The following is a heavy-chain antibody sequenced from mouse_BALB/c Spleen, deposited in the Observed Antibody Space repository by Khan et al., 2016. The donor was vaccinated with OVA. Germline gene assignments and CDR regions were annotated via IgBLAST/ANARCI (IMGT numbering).Heavy chain of an antibody. Sequence: QVQLQQSGPELVKPGASVKISCKASGYTFTDYYINWVKQKPGQGLEWIGWIYPGSGNTKYNEKFKGKATLTVDTSSSTAYMQFSSLTSEDTAVYFCARLSYGNYGAYWGQGTLVTVSA. J-gene: IGHJ3*01. CDR2: IYPGSGNT. D-gene: IGHD2-1*01. CDR3: ARLSYGNYGAY. V-gene: IGHV1-84*02. CDR1: GYTFTDYY.